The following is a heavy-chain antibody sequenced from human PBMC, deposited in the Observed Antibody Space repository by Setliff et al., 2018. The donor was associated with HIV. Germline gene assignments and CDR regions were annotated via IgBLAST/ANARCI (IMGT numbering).Heavy chain of an antibody. J-gene: IGHJ4*02. Sequence: SETLSLTCTVSGGSISSGSYYWSWIRQPAGKGLEWIGRIYTSGSTNYNPSLKSRVTISVDTSKKQFSLKVNSVTAADTAMYYCARHPPYCSGGSCYRGRGYYFDYWGQGTLVTVSS. D-gene: IGHD2-15*01. CDR2: IYTSGST. CDR3: ARHPPYCSGGSCYRGRGYYFDY. V-gene: IGHV4-61*02. CDR1: GGSISSGSYY.